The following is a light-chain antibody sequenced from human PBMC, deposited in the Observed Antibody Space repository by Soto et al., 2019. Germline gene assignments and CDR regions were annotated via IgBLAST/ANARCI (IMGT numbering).Light chain of an antibody. V-gene: IGLV2-8*01. CDR1: SSDVGGYNY. CDR3: NSYVGGNILV. CDR2: EVS. Sequence: QSALIQPPSASGSPGQSVTISCTGTSSDVGGYNYVSWYQQHPGKAPKLMIYEVSKRPSGVPDRFSGSKSGNTASLTVSGLQAEDEADYYCNSYVGGNILVFGGGTKLTVL. J-gene: IGLJ2*01.